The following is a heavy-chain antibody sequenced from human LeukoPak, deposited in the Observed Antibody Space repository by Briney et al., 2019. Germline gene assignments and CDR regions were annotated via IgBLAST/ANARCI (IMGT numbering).Heavy chain of an antibody. D-gene: IGHD3-22*01. CDR3: AKAQYYYDSSGSWFDP. J-gene: IGHJ5*02. CDR1: GYTFTSYD. CDR2: MNPNSGNT. V-gene: IGHV1-8*01. Sequence: ASVKVSCKASGYTFTSYDINWVRQATGQGLEWMGWMNPNSGNTGYAQKFQGRVTMTRNTSISTAYMELSSLRSEDTAVYYCAKAQYYYDSSGSWFDPWGQGTLVTVSS.